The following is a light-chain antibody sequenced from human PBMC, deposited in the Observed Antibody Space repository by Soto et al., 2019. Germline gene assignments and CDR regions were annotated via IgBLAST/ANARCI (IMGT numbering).Light chain of an antibody. CDR1: QDISNY. V-gene: IGKV1-33*01. CDR2: DAS. CDR3: QQYVNLPPYT. Sequence: DIQMTQSPSSLSASVGDRVTITCQASQDISNYLNWYQQKPGKAPKLLIYDASNLETGVPSRFSGSGSGTDFTFTISSLQPEDIATYYCQQYVNLPPYTFGQGTTLEIK. J-gene: IGKJ2*01.